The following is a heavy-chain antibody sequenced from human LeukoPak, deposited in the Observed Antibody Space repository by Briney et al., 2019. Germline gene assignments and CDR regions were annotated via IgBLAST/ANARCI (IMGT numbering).Heavy chain of an antibody. V-gene: IGHV1-18*01. CDR1: GYTFTSYD. CDR2: ISAYNGNT. J-gene: IGHJ4*02. CDR3: ARVLYDSSGYYFVYYFDY. Sequence: VASVKVSCKASGYTFTSYDINWVRQATGQGLEWMGWISAYNGNTNYAQKLQGRVTMTTDTSTSTAYMELRSLRSDDTAVYYCARVLYDSSGYYFVYYFDYWGQGTLVTVSS. D-gene: IGHD3-22*01.